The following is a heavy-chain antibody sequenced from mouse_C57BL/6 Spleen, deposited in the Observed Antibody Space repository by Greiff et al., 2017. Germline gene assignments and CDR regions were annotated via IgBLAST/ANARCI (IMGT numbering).Heavy chain of an antibody. J-gene: IGHJ4*01. Sequence: DVQLQESGPGLVKPSQSLSLTCSVTAYSIPIGYYWNWIRQFPGNKLEWMGYISYDGSNNYNPSLKNRISITRDTSKNQFFLKLNSVTTEDTATYYCAREDWDDAMDYWGQGTSVTVSS. D-gene: IGHD4-1*01. CDR3: AREDWDDAMDY. V-gene: IGHV3-6*01. CDR1: AYSIPIGYY. CDR2: ISYDGSN.